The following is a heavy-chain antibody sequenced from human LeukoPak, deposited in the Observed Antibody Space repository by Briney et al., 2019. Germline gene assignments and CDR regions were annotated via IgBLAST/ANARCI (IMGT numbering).Heavy chain of an antibody. V-gene: IGHV1-18*01. Sequence: ASVKVSCKASGGTFSSYAISWVRQAPGQGLEWMGWISAYNGNTNYAQKLQGRVTMTTDTSTSTAYMELRSLRSDDTAVYYCAREPAPGGIDYWGQGTLVTVSS. J-gene: IGHJ4*02. CDR1: GGTFSSYA. D-gene: IGHD3-16*01. CDR3: AREPAPGGIDY. CDR2: ISAYNGNT.